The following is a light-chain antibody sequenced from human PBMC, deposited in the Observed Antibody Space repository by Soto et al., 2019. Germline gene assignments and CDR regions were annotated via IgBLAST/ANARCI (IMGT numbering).Light chain of an antibody. CDR2: GNS. J-gene: IGLJ2*01. V-gene: IGLV1-40*01. Sequence: QSVPTQPPSVSGAPGQRVTISCTGSSSNIGAGYDVHWYQQLPGTAPKLLIYGNSNRPSGVPDRFSGSKSGTSASLAITGLQAEDEADYYCQSYDSSLSGQGVFGGGTKLTVL. CDR3: QSYDSSLSGQGV. CDR1: SSNIGAGYD.